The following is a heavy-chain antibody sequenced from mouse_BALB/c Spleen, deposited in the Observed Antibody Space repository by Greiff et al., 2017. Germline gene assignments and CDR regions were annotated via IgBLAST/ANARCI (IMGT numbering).Heavy chain of an antibody. CDR3: ARCYGNYYFDY. D-gene: IGHD2-1*01. CDR1: GYSFTGYY. V-gene: IGHV1-31*01. Sequence: VQLQQSGPELVKPGASVKISCKASGYSFTGYYMHWVKQSHVKSLEWIGRINPYNGATSYNQNFKDKASLTVDKSCSTAYMELHSLTSEDSAVYYCARCYGNYYFDYWGQGTTLTVSS. J-gene: IGHJ2*01. CDR2: INPYNGAT.